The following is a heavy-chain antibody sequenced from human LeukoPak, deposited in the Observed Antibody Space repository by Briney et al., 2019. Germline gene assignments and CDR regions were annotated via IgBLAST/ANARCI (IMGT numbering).Heavy chain of an antibody. D-gene: IGHD3-22*01. Sequence: GESLKISCKGSGYSFTSYWIGWVRQAPGQGLEWMGWISAYNGNTNYAQKLQGRVTMTTDTSTSTAYMELRSLRSDDTAVYYCARDYYYDSSGSYGYWGQGTLVTVSS. V-gene: IGHV1-18*04. J-gene: IGHJ4*02. CDR2: ISAYNGNT. CDR1: GYSFTSYW. CDR3: ARDYYYDSSGSYGY.